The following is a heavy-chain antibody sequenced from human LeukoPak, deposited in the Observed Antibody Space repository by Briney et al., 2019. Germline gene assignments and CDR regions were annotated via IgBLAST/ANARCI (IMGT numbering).Heavy chain of an antibody. CDR3: AIGYYDSSGYMSLDAFDI. J-gene: IGHJ3*02. CDR2: ISAYNGNT. V-gene: IGHV1-18*01. D-gene: IGHD3-22*01. CDR1: GYTFTSYG. Sequence: GASVKVSYKASGYTFTSYGISWVRQAPGQGLEWMGWISAYNGNTNYAQKLQGRVTVTTDTSTSTAYMELRSLRSDDTAVYYCAIGYYDSSGYMSLDAFDIWGQGTMVTVSS.